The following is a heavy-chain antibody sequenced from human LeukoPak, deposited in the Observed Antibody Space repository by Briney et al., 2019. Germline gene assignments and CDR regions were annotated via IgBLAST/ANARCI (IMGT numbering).Heavy chain of an antibody. D-gene: IGHD6-13*01. CDR1: GYTFTSYG. V-gene: IGHV1-18*01. CDR3: AIPRSSSWYPPLYYFDY. Sequence: GASVKVSCKASGYTFTSYGISWVRQAPGQGLEWMGWISAYNGNTNYAQKLQGRVTMTTDTSTSTAYMELRSLRSDDTAVYYCAIPRSSSWYPPLYYFDYWGQGTLVTVSS. CDR2: ISAYNGNT. J-gene: IGHJ4*02.